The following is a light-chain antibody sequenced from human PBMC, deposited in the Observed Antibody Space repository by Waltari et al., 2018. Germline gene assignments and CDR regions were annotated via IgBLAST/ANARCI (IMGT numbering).Light chain of an antibody. V-gene: IGLV2-23*02. CDR2: GVT. CDR1: SSDIGSYHV. J-gene: IGLJ3*02. Sequence: QPALTQPASVSGSRGQSITISCTGSSSDIGSYHVVSWYQHPPVNTPKLLIYGVTNRPSGVTNRFSGSKSGNTASLTISGLQAEDEADYYCSSYAGSVVFGGGTKLTVL. CDR3: SSYAGSVV.